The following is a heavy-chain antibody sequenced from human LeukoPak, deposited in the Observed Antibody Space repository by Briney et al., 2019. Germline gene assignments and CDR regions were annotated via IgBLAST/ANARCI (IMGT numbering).Heavy chain of an antibody. Sequence: SETLSLTCTVPGGSISSYYWSWIRQPAGKGLEWIGRIYTSGSTNYNPSLKSRVTMSVDTTKNQFSLKLSSVTAADTAVYYCARARAVAGPYYFDYWGQGTLVTVSS. J-gene: IGHJ4*02. D-gene: IGHD6-19*01. V-gene: IGHV4-4*07. CDR1: GGSISSYY. CDR3: ARARAVAGPYYFDY. CDR2: IYTSGST.